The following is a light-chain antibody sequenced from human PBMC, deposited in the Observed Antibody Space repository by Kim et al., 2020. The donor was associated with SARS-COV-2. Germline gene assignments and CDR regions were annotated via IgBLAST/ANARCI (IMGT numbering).Light chain of an antibody. CDR3: NSRDSSGNHVV. CDR1: SLRSYD. CDR2: GKN. J-gene: IGLJ2*01. V-gene: IGLV3-19*01. Sequence: ALGQTGRITCQGDSLRSYDASWYQQKPGQAPVLVIYGKNNRPSGIPDRFSGSSSGNTASLTITGAQAEDEADYYCNSRDSSGNHVVFGGGTKLTVL.